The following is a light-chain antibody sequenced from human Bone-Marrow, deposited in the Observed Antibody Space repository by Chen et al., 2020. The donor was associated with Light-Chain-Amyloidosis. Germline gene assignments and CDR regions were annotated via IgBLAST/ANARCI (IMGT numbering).Light chain of an antibody. CDR2: DVS. Sequence: QSALTQPPSASGSPGQSVTISCTGTKSDIGNYNYVSCYQQHPGKAPNLLIYDVSERPSGVSERFSGSKSGNTASLTVSGLQAEDGADYYCSSYAGSNFQIFGGGTKLTVL. V-gene: IGLV2-8*01. J-gene: IGLJ2*01. CDR3: SSYAGSNFQI. CDR1: KSDIGNYNY.